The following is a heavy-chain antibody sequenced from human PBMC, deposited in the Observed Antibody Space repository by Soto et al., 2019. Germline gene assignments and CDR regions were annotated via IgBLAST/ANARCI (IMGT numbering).Heavy chain of an antibody. CDR2: ISYDGSNK. CDR3: AKGIAAPDEDNYYYYYGMDV. CDR1: GFTFSSYG. D-gene: IGHD6-13*01. J-gene: IGHJ6*02. V-gene: IGHV3-30*18. Sequence: GGSLRLSCAASGFTFSSYGMHWVRQAPGKGLEWVAVISYDGSNKYYADSVKGRFTISRDNSKNTLYLQMNSLRAEDTAVYYCAKGIAAPDEDNYYYYYGMDVWGQGTTVTVSS.